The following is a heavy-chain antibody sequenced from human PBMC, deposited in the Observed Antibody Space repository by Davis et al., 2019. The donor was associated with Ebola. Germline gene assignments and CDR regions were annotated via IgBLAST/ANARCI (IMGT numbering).Heavy chain of an antibody. CDR3: ASYMSV. D-gene: IGHD3-16*02. CDR1: GFTFSSCA. CDR2: ISGGVIST. J-gene: IGHJ6*04. Sequence: GESLKISCAASGFTFSSCAMSWVRQAPGKGLEWVSGISGGVISTYYADSVKGRFTISRDNSKNTLYLQMNSLRAEDTAVYYCASYMSVWGKGTTVTVSS. V-gene: IGHV3-23*01.